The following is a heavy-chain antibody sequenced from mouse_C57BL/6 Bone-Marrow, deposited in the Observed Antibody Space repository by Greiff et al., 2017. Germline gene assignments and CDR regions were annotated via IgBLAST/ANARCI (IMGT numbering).Heavy chain of an antibody. V-gene: IGHV1-81*01. CDR2: IYPRSGNT. CDR1: GYTFTSYG. D-gene: IGHD1-1*01. CDR3: ARWAYDGSSPYYFDY. J-gene: IGHJ2*01. Sequence: QVQLQQSGAELARPGASVKLSCTASGYTFTSYGISWVKQRTGQGLEWIGEIYPRSGNTSSNEKFKGKATLTADKSSSTAYMELQRLTSEDSAVYFCARWAYDGSSPYYFDYWGQGTTLTVSS.